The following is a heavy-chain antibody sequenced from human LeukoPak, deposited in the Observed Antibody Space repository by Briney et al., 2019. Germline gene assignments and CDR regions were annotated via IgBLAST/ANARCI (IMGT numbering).Heavy chain of an antibody. D-gene: IGHD5-24*01. CDR1: GYTFTSYY. Sequence: ASVKVSCKASGYTFTSYYMHWVRQAHGRGIEWMGIIIPRGGSTSYAQKFQGRVTMTMDTSTSKVYMELSSLRTADTAVCYCARGDGYNYGDAFDIWREGTMVTVSS. J-gene: IGHJ3*02. V-gene: IGHV1-46*03. CDR3: ARGDGYNYGDAFDI. CDR2: IIPRGGST.